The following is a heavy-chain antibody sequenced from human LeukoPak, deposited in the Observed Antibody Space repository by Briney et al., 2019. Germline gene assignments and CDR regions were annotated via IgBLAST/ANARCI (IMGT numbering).Heavy chain of an antibody. CDR3: ARGRTYYYDSSGNPLGY. CDR1: GGSFSGYS. CDR2: INHSGST. D-gene: IGHD3-22*01. J-gene: IGHJ4*02. V-gene: IGHV4-34*01. Sequence: PSETLSLTCAVYGGSFSGYSWSWIRQPPGKGLEWIGEINHSGSTNYNPSLKSRVTISVDTSKNQFSLKLSSVTAADTAVYYCARGRTYYYDSSGNPLGYWGQGTLVTVSS.